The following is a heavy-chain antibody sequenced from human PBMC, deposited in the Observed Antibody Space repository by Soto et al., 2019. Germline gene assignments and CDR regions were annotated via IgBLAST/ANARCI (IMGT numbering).Heavy chain of an antibody. V-gene: IGHV4-59*08. J-gene: IGHJ6*03. Sequence: SETLSLTCTVSGGSISSYYWSWFRQPPGKGLEWIGYIYYSGSTNYNPSLKSRVTISVDTSKNQFSLKLSSVTAADTAVYYCASVDLGYCSGCNCYYYYYMYVCGQRTTVTVSS. CDR3: ASVDLGYCSGCNCYYYYYMYV. D-gene: IGHD2-15*01. CDR2: IYYSGST. CDR1: GGSISSYY.